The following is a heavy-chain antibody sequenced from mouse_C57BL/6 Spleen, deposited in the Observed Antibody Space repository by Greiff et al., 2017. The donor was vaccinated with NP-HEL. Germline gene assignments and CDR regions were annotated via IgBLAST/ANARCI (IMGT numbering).Heavy chain of an antibody. J-gene: IGHJ3*01. V-gene: IGHV14-3*01. CDR2: IDPANGNT. CDR1: GFNIKNTY. D-gene: IGHD1-1*01. Sequence: VQLQQSVAELVRPGASVKLSCTASGFNIKNTYMHWVKQRPEQGLEWIGRIDPANGNTKYAPKFQGKATITADTSSNTAYLQLSSLTSEDTAIYYCVFYYYGRSLAWFAYWGQGTLVTVSA. CDR3: VFYYYGRSLAWFAY.